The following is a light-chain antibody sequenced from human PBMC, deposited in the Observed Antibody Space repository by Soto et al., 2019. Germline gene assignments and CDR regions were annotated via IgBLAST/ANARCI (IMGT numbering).Light chain of an antibody. CDR3: QQTYRTPLT. V-gene: IGKV1-39*01. CDR2: AAS. CDR1: QSIYTY. Sequence: DVQMTQSPSSLSASVGDRVTITCRASQSIYTYLHWYRQRPGSAPNLLVFAASALHSGVPSRFSGSGSGTDYTLTISNLQLEDFASYYCQQTYRTPLTFGGGTKVDIK. J-gene: IGKJ4*01.